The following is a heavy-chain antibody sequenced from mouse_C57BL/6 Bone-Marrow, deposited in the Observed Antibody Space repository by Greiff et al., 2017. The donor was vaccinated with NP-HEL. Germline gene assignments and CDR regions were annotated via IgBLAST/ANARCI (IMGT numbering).Heavy chain of an antibody. CDR2: IYPRSGNT. J-gene: IGHJ4*01. V-gene: IGHV1-81*01. Sequence: VKLQQSGAELARPGASVKLSCKASGYTFTSYGISWVKQRTGQGLEWIGEIYPRSGNTYYNEKFKGKATLTADKSSSTAYMELRSLTSEDSAVYFCARGKRYYGSSPYYYAMDYWGQGTSVTVSS. D-gene: IGHD1-1*01. CDR1: GYTFTSYG. CDR3: ARGKRYYGSSPYYYAMDY.